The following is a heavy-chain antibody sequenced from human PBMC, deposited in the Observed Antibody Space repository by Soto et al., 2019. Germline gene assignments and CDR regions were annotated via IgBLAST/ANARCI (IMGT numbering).Heavy chain of an antibody. V-gene: IGHV1-18*01. Sequence: QVQLVQSGAEVKKPGASVKVSCKASGYTFTSYGISWVRQAPGQGLEWMGWISAYNGNTNYAQKRQGRVTMTTDTSTSTAYMELRSLRSDDTAVYYCARERYDILTGYYSKHYYYYYMDVWGKGTTVTVSS. D-gene: IGHD3-9*01. J-gene: IGHJ6*03. CDR2: ISAYNGNT. CDR3: ARERYDILTGYYSKHYYYYYMDV. CDR1: GYTFTSYG.